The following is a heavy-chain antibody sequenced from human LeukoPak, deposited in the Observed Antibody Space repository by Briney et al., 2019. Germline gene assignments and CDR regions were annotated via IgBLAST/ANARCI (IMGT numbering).Heavy chain of an antibody. CDR1: GFTFSNFW. D-gene: IGHD3-16*01. CDR3: ARGRGSSLHDS. V-gene: IGHV3-7*01. Sequence: GGSLRLSCAASGFTFSNFWMNWVRQAPGEGLEWVANIKEDGSEKYYVDSVKGRFTISRDNAKKFVYLQMSSLRAEDTSVYYCARGRGSSLHDSWGQGTLVTVSS. CDR2: IKEDGSEK. J-gene: IGHJ4*02.